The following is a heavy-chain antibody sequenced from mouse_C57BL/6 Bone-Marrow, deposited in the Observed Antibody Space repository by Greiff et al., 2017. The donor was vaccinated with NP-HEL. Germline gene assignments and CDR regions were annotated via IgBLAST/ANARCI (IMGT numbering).Heavy chain of an antibody. V-gene: IGHV1-50*01. CDR2: IDPSDSYT. Sequence: VQLQQPGAELVKPGASVKLSCKASGYTFTSYWMQWVKQRPGQGLEWIGEIDPSDSYTNYNQKFKGKATLTVDTSSSTAYMQLSSLTSEDSAVYYCARDHYMASMDYWGQGTSVTVSS. D-gene: IGHD2-12*01. CDR3: ARDHYMASMDY. J-gene: IGHJ4*01. CDR1: GYTFTSYW.